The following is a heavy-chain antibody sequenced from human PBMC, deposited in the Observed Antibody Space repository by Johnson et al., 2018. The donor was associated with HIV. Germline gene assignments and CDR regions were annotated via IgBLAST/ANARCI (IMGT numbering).Heavy chain of an antibody. J-gene: IGHJ3*02. CDR2: IRYDGSNK. V-gene: IGHV3-30*02. CDR3: AKDERQMGGWSHAFDI. D-gene: IGHD3-16*01. Sequence: QVQLVESGGGLVKPGGSLRLSCAASGFIFSSYAMHWVRQAPGKGLEWVSFIRYDGSNKYYADSVKGRFTISRDNSKNTLYLQMNSLRAEDTAVYYCAKDERQMGGWSHAFDIWGQGTMVTVSS. CDR1: GFIFSSYA.